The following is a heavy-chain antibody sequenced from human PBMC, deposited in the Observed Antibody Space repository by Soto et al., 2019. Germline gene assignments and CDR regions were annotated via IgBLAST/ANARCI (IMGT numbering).Heavy chain of an antibody. D-gene: IGHD5-18*01. CDR3: AGGYSYELGH. V-gene: IGHV3-21*01. J-gene: IGHJ4*02. CDR1: GFTFSSYS. Sequence: PGGSLRLSCAASGFTFSSYSMYWARQAQGKGMEWVSSISSSSSYIYYADSVKSRFTISSDNAKNSLYLQMNSLRAEDTAVYYCAGGYSYELGHWGQGTLVTVSS. CDR2: ISSSSSYI.